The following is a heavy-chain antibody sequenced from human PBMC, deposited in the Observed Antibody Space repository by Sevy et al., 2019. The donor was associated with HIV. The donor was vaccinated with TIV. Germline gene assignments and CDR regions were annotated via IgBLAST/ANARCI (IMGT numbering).Heavy chain of an antibody. CDR2: ITRNSYKAYGGTT. V-gene: IGHV3-49*03. Sequence: GGSLRLSCTASGFTFDDYAMSWFRQAPGKGLEWVAFITRNSYKAYGGTTEYAASVKGRFIISRDDSKSIAYLQMNSLKTEDTAVYYCSRGLATADTPEYYFDSWGQGPLVTVSS. CDR3: SRGLATADTPEYYFDS. J-gene: IGHJ4*02. D-gene: IGHD5-12*01. CDR1: GFTFDDYA.